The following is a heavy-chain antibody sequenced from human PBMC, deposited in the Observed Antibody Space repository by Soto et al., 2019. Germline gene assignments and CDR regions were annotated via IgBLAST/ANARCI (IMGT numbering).Heavy chain of an antibody. CDR1: GGSISSTTYY. CDR2: IYYSGNT. D-gene: IGHD3-3*02. V-gene: IGHV4-39*02. CDR3: ARRHFDLNAMDV. Sequence: PSETLSLTCSVSGGSISSTTYYWGWIRQPPGKGLEWIGTIYYSGNTYYNPSLKSRVTMSVDTSKNHFSLKLSSVTAADTAVYYCARRHFDLNAMDVWGQGATVTVSS. J-gene: IGHJ6*02.